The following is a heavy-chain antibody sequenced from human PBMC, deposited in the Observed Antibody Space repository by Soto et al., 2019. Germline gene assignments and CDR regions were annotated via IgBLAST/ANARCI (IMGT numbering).Heavy chain of an antibody. D-gene: IGHD6-19*01. CDR3: AKDRENQWLVPLDY. CDR2: ISGSGGST. J-gene: IGHJ4*02. CDR1: GFKCMNYG. V-gene: IGHV3-23*01. Sequence: VVLLRHPRAAAGFKCMNYGMRWVRKAPGKGLEWVSGISGSGGSTYYADSVKGRFTISRDNFKNTLYLQMNSLRAEDTAIYYCAKDRENQWLVPLDYWGQGTLVTVSS.